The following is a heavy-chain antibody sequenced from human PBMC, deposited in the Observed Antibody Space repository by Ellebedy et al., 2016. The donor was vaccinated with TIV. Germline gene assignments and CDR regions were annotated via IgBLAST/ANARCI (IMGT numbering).Heavy chain of an antibody. Sequence: SVKVSXXASGGTFSNYAISWVRQAPGQGLEWMGGIIPIFGTANYAQKFQGRVTTTADESTSTAYMELSSLRSEDTAVYYCASTWSGLWGYYYGMDVWGQGTTVTVSS. CDR1: GGTFSNYA. V-gene: IGHV1-69*13. CDR3: ASTWSGLWGYYYGMDV. D-gene: IGHD2-21*01. J-gene: IGHJ6*02. CDR2: IIPIFGTA.